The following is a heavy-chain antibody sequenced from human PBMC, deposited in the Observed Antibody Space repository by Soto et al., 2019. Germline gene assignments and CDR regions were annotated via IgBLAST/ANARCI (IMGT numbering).Heavy chain of an antibody. CDR2: MNPNSGNT. CDR1: GYTFTSYD. V-gene: IGHV1-8*01. Sequence: ASVKVSCKASGYTFTSYDINWVRQATGQGLEWMGWMNPNSGNTGYAQKFQGRVTMTRNTSISTAYMELSSLRSEDTAMYYCAKDRAYYDNTAYGNWGQGTLVTVSS. D-gene: IGHD3-22*01. CDR3: AKDRAYYDNTAYGN. J-gene: IGHJ4*02.